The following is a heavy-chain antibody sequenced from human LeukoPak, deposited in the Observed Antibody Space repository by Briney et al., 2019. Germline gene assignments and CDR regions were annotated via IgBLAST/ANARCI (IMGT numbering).Heavy chain of an antibody. V-gene: IGHV1-2*02. CDR2: INPKSGGT. Sequence: ASVKVSCKTSGYTFTGYYIHWVRQAPGQGLEWMGWINPKSGGTNYAQKFQGRVTMTRDTSISTAYMELSRLRFDDTAVYYCARVGSEDRLDPWGQGTLVTVSP. J-gene: IGHJ5*02. CDR3: ARVGSEDRLDP. D-gene: IGHD3-16*01. CDR1: GYTFTGYY.